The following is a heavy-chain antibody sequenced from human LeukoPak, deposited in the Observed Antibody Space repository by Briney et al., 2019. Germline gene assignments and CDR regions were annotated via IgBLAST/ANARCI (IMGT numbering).Heavy chain of an antibody. CDR2: LNPNTGGT. V-gene: IGHV1-2*06. J-gene: IGHJ4*02. Sequence: ASVKVSCKASGYTFTGYYMHWVRQAPGQGLEWMGRLNPNTGGTIVAQKFQDRVTFTRDTSITTGYMELSSLISDDTAVYYCARVPDIYCPSGSCVDYWGQGTLVTVSS. D-gene: IGHD1-26*01. CDR1: GYTFTGYY. CDR3: ARVPDIYCPSGSCVDY.